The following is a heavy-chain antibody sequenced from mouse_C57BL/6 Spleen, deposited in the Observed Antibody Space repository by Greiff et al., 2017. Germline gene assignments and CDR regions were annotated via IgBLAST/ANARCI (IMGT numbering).Heavy chain of an antibody. D-gene: IGHD3-3*01. J-gene: IGHJ2*01. CDR1: GFTFSSYG. CDR3: ASEGGDY. Sequence: EVKLMESGGDLVKPGGSLKLSCAASGFTFSSYGMSWVRQTPDKRLEWVATISSGGSYTYYPDSVKGRFTISRDNAKNTLYLQMSSLKSEDTAMYYCASEGGDYWGQGTTLTVSS. V-gene: IGHV5-6*01. CDR2: ISSGGSYT.